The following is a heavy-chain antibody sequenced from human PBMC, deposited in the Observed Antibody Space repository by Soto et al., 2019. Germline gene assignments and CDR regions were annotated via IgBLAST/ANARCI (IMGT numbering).Heavy chain of an antibody. J-gene: IGHJ4*01. Sequence: ASVKVACKASGYTLTSYGISWVRQAPGQGLEWMGWISGYNGDTNYAQKYQGRVTMTTDTSTSTAYMEPRSLRSDDTAVYYCARAPHTVAGAGIWYWGKGTLVTVSS. D-gene: IGHD6-13*01. CDR2: ISGYNGDT. V-gene: IGHV1-18*01. CDR3: ARAPHTVAGAGIWY. CDR1: GYTLTSYG.